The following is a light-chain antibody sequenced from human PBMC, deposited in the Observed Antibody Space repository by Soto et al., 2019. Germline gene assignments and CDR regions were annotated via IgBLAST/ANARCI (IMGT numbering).Light chain of an antibody. J-gene: IGLJ1*01. CDR1: NSDIGSYNY. CDR2: EVS. Sequence: QSVLTQPASVSGSSGQSMTISCSGTNSDIGSYNYVSWYLQHPGKAPKLIVFEVSNRPSGISDRFSGSKSGNTAYLTISGLQTEDEAVYYCNSFTSSNTPPYVFGTGTKVTVL. CDR3: NSFTSSNTPPYV. V-gene: IGLV2-14*01.